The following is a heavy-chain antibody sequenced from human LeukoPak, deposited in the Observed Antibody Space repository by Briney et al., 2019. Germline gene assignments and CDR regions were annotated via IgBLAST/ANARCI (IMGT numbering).Heavy chain of an antibody. CDR1: GFTFSSYA. CDR2: ISYDGSNK. V-gene: IGHV3-30*04. Sequence: PGGSLRLSCAASGFTFSSYAMHWVRQAPGKGLEWVAVISYDGSNKYYADSVKGRFTISRDNSKNTLYLQMNSLRAEDTAVYYCARVRFPHGDYGPFDYWGQGTLVTVSS. D-gene: IGHD4-17*01. J-gene: IGHJ4*02. CDR3: ARVRFPHGDYGPFDY.